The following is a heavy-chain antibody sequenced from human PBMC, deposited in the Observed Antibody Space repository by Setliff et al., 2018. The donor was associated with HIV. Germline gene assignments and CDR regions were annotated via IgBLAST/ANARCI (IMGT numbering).Heavy chain of an antibody. D-gene: IGHD2-21*01. V-gene: IGHV4-38-2*01. J-gene: IGHJ4*02. CDR3: GRCMSVAVPEY. CDR2: IYHSGST. CDR1: GYSISSGYY. Sequence: SETLSLTCAVSGYSISSGYYWGWIRQPPGKGLEWIGSIYHSGSTYYNPSLKGRVTISVDTSKNQFSLKLSSVTAADTAVYYCGRCMSVAVPEYWGQGTLVTVSS.